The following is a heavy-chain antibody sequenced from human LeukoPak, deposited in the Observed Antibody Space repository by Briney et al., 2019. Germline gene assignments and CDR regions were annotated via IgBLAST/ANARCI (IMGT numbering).Heavy chain of an antibody. CDR2: ISYDGSNK. V-gene: IGHV3-30*18. D-gene: IGHD3-16*01. J-gene: IGHJ6*02. Sequence: GGSLRLSCAASGFTFSSYGMHWVRQAPGKGLEWVAVISYDGSNKYYADSVKGRFTISRDNSKNTLYLQMNSLRAEDTAVYYCAKDGLDHWVDVWGQGTTVTVSS. CDR1: GFTFSSYG. CDR3: AKDGLDHWVDV.